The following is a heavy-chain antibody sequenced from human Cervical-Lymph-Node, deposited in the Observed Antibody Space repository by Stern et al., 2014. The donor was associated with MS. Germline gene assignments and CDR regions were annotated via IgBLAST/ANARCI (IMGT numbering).Heavy chain of an antibody. D-gene: IGHD1-20*01. CDR1: GYTFSDHY. CDR3: ARELNWNDIFTNVFDI. J-gene: IGHJ3*02. CDR2: INAKSGIT. Sequence: VQLVQSGAEVKKPGASVKVSCKASGYTFSDHYMHWVRQAPGKGLEWMGWINAKSGITNYAQKFQGRVTMTRATSISTAYMELSSLRSDDTAVYYCARELNWNDIFTNVFDIWGQGTMVTVSS. V-gene: IGHV1-2*02.